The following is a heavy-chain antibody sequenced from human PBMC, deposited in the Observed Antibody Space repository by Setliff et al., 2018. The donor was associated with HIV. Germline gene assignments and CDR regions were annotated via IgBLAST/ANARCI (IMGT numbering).Heavy chain of an antibody. CDR3: ARAMNHYGSGTFEYYYYMDV. CDR2: IIPIFGTA. V-gene: IGHV1-69*05. J-gene: IGHJ6*03. Sequence: SVKVSCKASGYTFTSYAMHWVRQAPGQGLEWMGGIIPIFGTANYAQKFQGRVTITTDESTSTAYMELSSLRSEDTAVYYCARAMNHYGSGTFEYYYYMDVWGKGTTVTVSS. CDR1: GYTFTSYA. D-gene: IGHD3-10*01.